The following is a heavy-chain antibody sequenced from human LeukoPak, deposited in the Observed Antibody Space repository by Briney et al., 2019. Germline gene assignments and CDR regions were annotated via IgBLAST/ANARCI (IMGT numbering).Heavy chain of an antibody. V-gene: IGHV4-39*01. Sequence: SETLSLTCTVSGDSTSSSSYYWGWIRQPPGKGLEWIGSIYYSGNTYYNPSLKSRVTISVDTSKNQFSLKLSSVTAADTAVYYCAATGYSSSWATYNWFDPWGQGTLVTVSS. CDR3: AATGYSSSWATYNWFDP. J-gene: IGHJ5*02. CDR2: IYYSGNT. CDR1: GDSTSSSSYY. D-gene: IGHD6-13*01.